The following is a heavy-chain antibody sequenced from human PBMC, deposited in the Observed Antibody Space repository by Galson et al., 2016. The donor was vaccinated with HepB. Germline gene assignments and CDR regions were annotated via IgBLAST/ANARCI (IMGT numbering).Heavy chain of an antibody. J-gene: IGHJ6*02. D-gene: IGHD6-6*01. CDR3: ARDFPYSSSSPYYGMDV. CDR1: GFTFSSYA. V-gene: IGHV3-30*04. CDR2: ISYDGNNK. Sequence: SLRLSCAASGFTFSSYAMHWVRQAPGKGLEWVAVISYDGNNKFYADTVKGRFTISRDNSKNTLYLQMNSLRPEDTAVYYWARDFPYSSSSPYYGMDVWGQGTTVTVSS.